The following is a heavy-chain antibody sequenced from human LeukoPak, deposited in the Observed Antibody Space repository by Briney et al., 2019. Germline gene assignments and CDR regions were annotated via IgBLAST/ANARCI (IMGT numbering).Heavy chain of an antibody. Sequence: ASVKVSCKASGYTFAGYYMHWVRQAPGQGLEWMGWINPNSGGTNYAQKFQGRVTMTRDTSISTAYMELSRLRSEDTAVYYCARDLGYGGNVGDAFDIWGQGTMVTVSS. CDR3: ARDLGYGGNVGDAFDI. CDR1: GYTFAGYY. J-gene: IGHJ3*02. CDR2: INPNSGGT. D-gene: IGHD4-23*01. V-gene: IGHV1-2*02.